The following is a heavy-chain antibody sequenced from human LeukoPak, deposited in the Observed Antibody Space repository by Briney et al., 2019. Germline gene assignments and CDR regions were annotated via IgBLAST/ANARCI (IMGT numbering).Heavy chain of an antibody. D-gene: IGHD6-13*01. V-gene: IGHV4-34*01. J-gene: IGHJ4*02. CDR2: INHSGST. CDR1: GGSFSGYY. Sequence: SETLSLTCAVYGGSFSGYYWSWIRQPPGKGLEWIGEINHSGSTNYNPSLKSRVTISVDTSKNQFSLKLSSVTAADTAVYYCARLGIAAAGPGKYFDYWGQGTLVTVSS. CDR3: ARLGIAAAGPGKYFDY.